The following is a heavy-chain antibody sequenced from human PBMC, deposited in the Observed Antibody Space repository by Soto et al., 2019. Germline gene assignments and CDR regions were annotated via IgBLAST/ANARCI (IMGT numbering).Heavy chain of an antibody. D-gene: IGHD3-10*01. J-gene: IGHJ6*03. CDR3: ARDRAYYYGSGSYYNLAKYYYYYMDV. V-gene: IGHV4-59*01. CDR2: IYYSGST. CDR1: GGYISSYY. Sequence: PSETLSLTCTVSGGYISSYYWSWIRQPPGKGLEWIGYIYYSGSTNYDPSLKSRVTISVDTSKNQFSLKLSSVTAADTAVYYCARDRAYYYGSGSYYNLAKYYYYYMDVWGKGTTVTVSS.